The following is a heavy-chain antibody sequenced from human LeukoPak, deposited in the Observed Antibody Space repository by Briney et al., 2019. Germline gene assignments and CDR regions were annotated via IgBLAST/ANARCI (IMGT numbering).Heavy chain of an antibody. CDR2: IIPIFGTA. CDR1: GGTFSSYA. J-gene: IGHJ5*02. CDR3: ARGPYDFWSGYYVNWFDP. D-gene: IGHD3-3*01. V-gene: IGHV1-69*06. Sequence: SVKVSCKASGGTFSSYAISWVRQAPGQGLEWMGRIIPIFGTANYAQKFQGRVTITADKSTSTAYMELSSLRSEDTAVYYCARGPYDFWSGYYVNWFDPWGQGTLVTDCS.